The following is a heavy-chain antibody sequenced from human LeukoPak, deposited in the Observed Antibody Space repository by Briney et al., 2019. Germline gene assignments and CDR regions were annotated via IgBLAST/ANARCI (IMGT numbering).Heavy chain of an antibody. CDR2: IYYSGST. J-gene: IGHJ4*02. Sequence: SETLSLTCTVSGGSISSYYWSWIRQPPGKGLERVGYIYYSGSTNYNPSLKSRVTISVDTSKNQFSLKLSSVTAADTAVYYCARARYSSGWHDYYFDYWGQGTLVTVSS. V-gene: IGHV4-59*01. D-gene: IGHD6-19*01. CDR1: GGSISSYY. CDR3: ARARYSSGWHDYYFDY.